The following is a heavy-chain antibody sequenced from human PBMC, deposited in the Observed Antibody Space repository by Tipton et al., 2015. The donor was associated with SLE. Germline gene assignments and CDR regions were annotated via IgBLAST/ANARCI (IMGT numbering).Heavy chain of an antibody. D-gene: IGHD3-3*01. V-gene: IGHV4-59*01. CDR3: ARDKTYYDFWSGYPDAFDI. CDR1: GFTFSSYD. Sequence: LRLSCAASGFTFSSYDMSWVRQAPGKGLEWIGYIYYSGSTNYNPSLKSRVTISVDTSKNQFSLKLSSVTAADTAVYYCARDKTYYDFWSGYPDAFDIWGQGTMVTVSS. CDR2: IYYSGST. J-gene: IGHJ3*02.